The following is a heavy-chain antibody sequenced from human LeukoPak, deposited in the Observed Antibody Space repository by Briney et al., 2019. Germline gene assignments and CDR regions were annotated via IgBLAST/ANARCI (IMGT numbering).Heavy chain of an antibody. Sequence: PSETLSLTCTVSGGSISSYYWSWIRQPPGKGLEWIGYIYYSGSTNYNPSLKSRVTISVDTSKNQLSLKLSSVTAADTAVYYCARANYDSSGYYFYYWGQGTLVTVSS. D-gene: IGHD3-22*01. J-gene: IGHJ4*02. CDR2: IYYSGST. CDR1: GGSISSYY. CDR3: ARANYDSSGYYFYY. V-gene: IGHV4-59*01.